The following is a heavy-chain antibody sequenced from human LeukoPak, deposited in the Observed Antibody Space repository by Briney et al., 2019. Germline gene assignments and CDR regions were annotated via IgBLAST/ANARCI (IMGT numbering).Heavy chain of an antibody. J-gene: IGHJ4*02. V-gene: IGHV3-7*01. Sequence: VGSLRLSCAASGFTFSSYWMSWVRQAPGKGLEWVANIKQDGSEKYYVDSVKGRFTISRDNAKNSLYLQMNSLRAEDTAVYYCAREGGSRSGWYDYWGQGTLVTVSS. CDR2: IKQDGSEK. CDR1: GFTFSSYW. D-gene: IGHD6-19*01. CDR3: AREGGSRSGWYDY.